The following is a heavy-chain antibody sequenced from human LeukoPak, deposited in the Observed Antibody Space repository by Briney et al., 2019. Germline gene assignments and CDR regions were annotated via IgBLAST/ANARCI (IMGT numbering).Heavy chain of an antibody. CDR1: GFTFSDHA. CDR3: AKGRSSTSSYDY. J-gene: IGHJ4*02. D-gene: IGHD2-2*01. CDR2: SGSGGSA. V-gene: IGHV3-23*01. Sequence: GGSLRLSCAASGFTFSDHAMSWVRQAPGKGLEWVSFSGSGGSAYYPDSVKGRFTISRDKSKDTVFLQMNSLRAEDTAVYFCAKGRSSTSSYDYWGQGPLVTVSS.